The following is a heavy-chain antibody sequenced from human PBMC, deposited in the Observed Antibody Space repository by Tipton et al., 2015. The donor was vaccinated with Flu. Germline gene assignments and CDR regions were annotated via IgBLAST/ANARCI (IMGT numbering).Heavy chain of an antibody. D-gene: IGHD3-22*01. CDR1: GGSISSSSYY. CDR2: TYYSGST. Sequence: TLSLTCTVSGGSISSSSYYWGWIRQPPGKGLEWIGSTYYSGSTYCNPSLKSRVTISVDTSKNQFSLKLSSVTAADTAVYYCASVSSGYSRTDAFDIWGQGTMVTVSS. V-gene: IGHV4-39*07. J-gene: IGHJ3*02. CDR3: ASVSSGYSRTDAFDI.